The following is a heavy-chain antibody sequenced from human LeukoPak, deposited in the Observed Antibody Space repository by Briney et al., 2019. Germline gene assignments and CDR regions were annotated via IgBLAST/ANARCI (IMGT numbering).Heavy chain of an antibody. D-gene: IGHD4-17*01. J-gene: IGHJ4*02. CDR3: ASRSDYGDYLDY. V-gene: IGHV4-61*01. CDR2: LSYSGST. CDR1: GGSVSSSSYY. Sequence: SETLSLTCTVSGGSVSSSSYYWSWIRQPPGKGLEWIGYLSYSGSTNYNPSLKSRVSISVDTSKNQFSLKLSSVTAADTAVYYCASRSDYGDYLDYWGQGTLVTVSS.